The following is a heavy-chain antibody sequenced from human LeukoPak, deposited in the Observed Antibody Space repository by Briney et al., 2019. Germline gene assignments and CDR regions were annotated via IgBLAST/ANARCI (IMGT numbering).Heavy chain of an antibody. J-gene: IGHJ5*02. CDR2: ISYDGSNK. CDR1: GFTFSSYA. Sequence: GGSLRLSCAASGFTFSSYAMHWVRQAPGKGLEWVAVISYDGSNKYYADSVKGRFTISRDNSKNTLYLQMNSLRAEDTAVYYCATPGGRNIVAWGQGTLVTVSS. CDR3: ATPGGRNIVA. D-gene: IGHD2-15*01. V-gene: IGHV3-30-3*01.